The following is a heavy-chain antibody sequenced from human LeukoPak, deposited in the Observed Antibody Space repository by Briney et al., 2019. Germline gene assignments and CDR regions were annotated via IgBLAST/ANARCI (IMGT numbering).Heavy chain of an antibody. Sequence: HPGGSLRLSCAASGFTFSTYAMSWVRQAPGKGLEWVSAISASGGSTYYADSVKGRFTISRDNSKNTLYLQMNSLRAEDTAVYYCAKRGLGSSSGAYYFDYWGQGTLVTVSS. D-gene: IGHD6-6*01. J-gene: IGHJ4*02. CDR1: GFTFSTYA. CDR2: ISASGGST. CDR3: AKRGLGSSSGAYYFDY. V-gene: IGHV3-23*01.